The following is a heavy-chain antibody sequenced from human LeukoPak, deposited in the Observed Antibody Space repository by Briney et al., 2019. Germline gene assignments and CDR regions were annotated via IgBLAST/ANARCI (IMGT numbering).Heavy chain of an antibody. D-gene: IGHD3-10*01. Sequence: PGGSLRLSCAASVFTFSSYWMSGVRQAPGKGLGWVSNINRVVGEKYHVDSVKGRVTISRDNAKNSLYLKMNSLRTEDTAIYYCARAPEASGRSYYFDYWGQGILVTVSS. CDR1: VFTFSSYW. CDR3: ARAPEASGRSYYFDY. CDR2: INRVVGEK. J-gene: IGHJ4*02. V-gene: IGHV3-7*01.